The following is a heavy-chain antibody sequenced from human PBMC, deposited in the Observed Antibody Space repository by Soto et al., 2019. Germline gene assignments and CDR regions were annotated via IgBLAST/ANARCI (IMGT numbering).Heavy chain of an antibody. CDR2: IYPYDSDT. CDR3: ALSYGVPSAMDNCALDV. Sequence: GESLKISCKGSGYSFSTYWIGWVRRMPGKGLEWMGIIYPYDSDTRYSPSFQGQVTISADKSVSTAYLQWSSLQASDTAMYYCALSYGVPSAMDNCALDVWGQGTTVTVSS. V-gene: IGHV5-51*01. CDR1: GYSFSTYW. J-gene: IGHJ6*02. D-gene: IGHD1-20*01.